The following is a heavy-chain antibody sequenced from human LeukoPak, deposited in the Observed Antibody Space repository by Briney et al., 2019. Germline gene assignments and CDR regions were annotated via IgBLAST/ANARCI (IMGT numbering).Heavy chain of an antibody. Sequence: ASVKVSCKASGYTFTSYAMHWVRQAPGQRLEWMGWINAGNGNTKYSQEFQGRVTITRDTSTDTAYMELSSLRSEDTAVYYCATFHPYYYGSGSQYNWFDPWGQGTLVTVSS. D-gene: IGHD3-10*01. J-gene: IGHJ5*02. CDR2: INAGNGNT. CDR1: GYTFTSYA. CDR3: ATFHPYYYGSGSQYNWFDP. V-gene: IGHV1-3*03.